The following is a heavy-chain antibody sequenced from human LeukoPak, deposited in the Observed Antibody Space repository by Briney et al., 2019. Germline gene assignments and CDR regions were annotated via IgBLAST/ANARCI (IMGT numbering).Heavy chain of an antibody. CDR2: IYTSGST. J-gene: IGHJ5*02. CDR3: ARDVYCSGGSCSNWFDP. D-gene: IGHD2-15*01. CDR1: GGSISSYY. V-gene: IGHV4-4*07. Sequence: SETLSLTCTVSGGSISSYYWSWIRQPAGEGLEWIGRIYTSGSTNYNPSLKSRVTMSVDTSKNQFSLKLSSVTAADTAVYYCARDVYCSGGSCSNWFDPWGQGTLVTVSS.